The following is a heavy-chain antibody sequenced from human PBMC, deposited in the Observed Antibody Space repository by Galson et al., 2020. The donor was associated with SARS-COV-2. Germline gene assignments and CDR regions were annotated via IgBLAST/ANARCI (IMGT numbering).Heavy chain of an antibody. V-gene: IGHV4-61*02. D-gene: IGHD2-21*02. CDR1: GGSINSGSYY. CDR2: VHTSGRT. CDR3: VRVNLGDGDLFDS. J-gene: IGHJ4*02. Sequence: SETLSLTCTVSGGSINSGSYYWSWIRQPAGKGLEWIGRVHTSGRTNYSPSLKSRVAISADTSKNQFFLRLNSVTATDTGVYYCVRVNLGDGDLFDSWGQGSLVTVSS.